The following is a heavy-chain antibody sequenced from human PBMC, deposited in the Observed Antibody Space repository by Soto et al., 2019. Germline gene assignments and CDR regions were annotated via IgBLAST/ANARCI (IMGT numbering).Heavy chain of an antibody. J-gene: IGHJ6*03. D-gene: IGHD4-17*01. V-gene: IGHV3-9*01. CDR1: GFTFDDYA. Sequence: DVQLVESGGGLVQPGRSLRLSCAASGFTFDDYAMHWVRQAPGKGLEWVSGISWNSGSIGYADSVKGRFTISRDNAKNSLYLQMNSLRAEDTALYYCAKGDYGDYYYYMDVWGKGTTVTVSS. CDR3: AKGDYGDYYYYMDV. CDR2: ISWNSGSI.